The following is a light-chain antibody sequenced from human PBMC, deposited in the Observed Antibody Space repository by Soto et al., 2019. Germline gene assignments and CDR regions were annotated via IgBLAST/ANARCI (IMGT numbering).Light chain of an antibody. J-gene: IGKJ1*01. CDR2: GAS. CDR1: QSVSNNY. CDR3: QQYDASPRT. V-gene: IGKV3-20*01. Sequence: EVVLTQSPGTLSLSPRERATLSCRASQSVSNNYLAWYQHKPGQAPRLLIYGASNRAPGIPDRFSGSGSGPHFTLTISRLEPEDVAVYYCQQYDASPRTFGQGTLVEVK.